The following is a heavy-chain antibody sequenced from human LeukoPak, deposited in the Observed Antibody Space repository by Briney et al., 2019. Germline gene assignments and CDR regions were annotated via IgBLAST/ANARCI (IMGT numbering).Heavy chain of an antibody. CDR3: AKDLDFYWLQSGSYFDY. Sequence: GGSRRLSCAASGFTFSIYGMHWVRQAPGKGLEWVAVISYDGTQKFHGGVVNAPFTITRDISRNTRYLQTNSLRAEDTAVYYRAKDLDFYWLQSGSYFDYWGQGTLVTVSS. J-gene: IGHJ4*02. V-gene: IGHV3-30*18. CDR2: ISYDGTQK. CDR1: GFTFSIYG. D-gene: IGHD3-9*01.